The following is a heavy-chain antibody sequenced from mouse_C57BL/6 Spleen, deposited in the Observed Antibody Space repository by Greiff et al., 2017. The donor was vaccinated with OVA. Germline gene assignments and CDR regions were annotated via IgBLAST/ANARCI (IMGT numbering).Heavy chain of an antibody. V-gene: IGHV1-85*01. CDR1: GYTFTSYD. J-gene: IGHJ1*03. Sequence: QVQLKESGPELVKPGASVKLSCKASGYTFTSYDINWVKQRPGQGLEWIGWIYPRDGSTKYNEKFKGKATLTVDTSSSTAYMELHSLPSEDSPVYFCATYYYGSSYDWYFDVWGTGTTVTVSS. CDR3: ATYYYGSSYDWYFDV. CDR2: IYPRDGST. D-gene: IGHD1-1*01.